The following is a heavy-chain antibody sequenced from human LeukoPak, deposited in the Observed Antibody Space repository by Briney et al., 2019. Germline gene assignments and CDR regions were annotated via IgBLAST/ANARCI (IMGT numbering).Heavy chain of an antibody. J-gene: IGHJ4*02. CDR1: GGSISSGSYY. CDR3: ARGRDVLLWFGELLLDY. Sequence: PSQTLSLTCTVSGGSISSGSYYWSWIRQPAGKGLEWIGRIYTSGSTNYNPSLKSRVTISVDTSKNQFSLKLSSVTAADTAVYYCARGRDVLLWFGELLLDYWGQGTLVTVSS. CDR2: IYTSGST. V-gene: IGHV4-61*02. D-gene: IGHD3-10*01.